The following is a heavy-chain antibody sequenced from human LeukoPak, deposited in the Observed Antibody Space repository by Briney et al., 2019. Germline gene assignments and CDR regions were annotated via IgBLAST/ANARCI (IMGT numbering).Heavy chain of an antibody. D-gene: IGHD2-15*01. CDR2: IDHSRNI. CDR1: GYSISSGYY. J-gene: IGHJ1*01. CDR3: AREAQYCSGGSCYGGFFQH. V-gene: IGHV4-38-2*02. Sequence: PSETLSLTCTVSGYSISSGYYWGWIRQPPGKVLEWIAEIDHSRNINYNPSLKSRVTISIDTSKNQFSLKLTSVTAADTAVYYCAREAQYCSGGSCYGGFFQHWGQGTLVTVSS.